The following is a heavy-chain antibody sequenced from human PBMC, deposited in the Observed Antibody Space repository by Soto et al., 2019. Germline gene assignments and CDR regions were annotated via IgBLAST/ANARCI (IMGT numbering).Heavy chain of an antibody. CDR1: GXTFSNYS. D-gene: IGHD5-18*01. V-gene: IGHV3-23*01. CDR2: ISGSGGNT. Sequence: GSLRLSCAASGXTFSNYSMSWVRQAPGKGLERVSTISGSGGNTYYADSVKGRFTISSGNSKNTLYLQVNSLRAEYTAVFYCAKGLQGSSYGYDFDYWGQGTLGTVSS. CDR3: AKGLQGSSYGYDFDY. J-gene: IGHJ4*02.